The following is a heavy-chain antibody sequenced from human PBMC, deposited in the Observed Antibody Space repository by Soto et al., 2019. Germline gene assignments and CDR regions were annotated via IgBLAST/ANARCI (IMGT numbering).Heavy chain of an antibody. V-gene: IGHV1-69*13. Sequence: SVKVSCKASGYTFTSYDINWVRQATGQGLEWMGGIIPIFGTANYAQKFQGRVTITADESTSTAYMELSSLRSEDTAVYYCARNTYYYDSSGYYYMDYWGQGTLVTVSS. CDR3: ARNTYYYDSSGYYYMDY. D-gene: IGHD3-22*01. CDR1: GYTFTSYD. CDR2: IIPIFGTA. J-gene: IGHJ4*02.